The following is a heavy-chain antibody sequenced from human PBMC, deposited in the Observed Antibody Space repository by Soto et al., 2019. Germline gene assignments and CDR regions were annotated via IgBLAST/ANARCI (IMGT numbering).Heavy chain of an antibody. CDR2: INAGNGNT. Sequence: ASVKVSCKASGYTFTSYARHWVRQAPGQRLEWMGWINAGNGNTKYSQKFQGRVTITRDTSASTAYMELSSLRSEDTAVYYCARDPSPYRIAAAFYGMDVWGQGTTVTVSS. CDR1: GYTFTSYA. J-gene: IGHJ6*02. CDR3: ARDPSPYRIAAAFYGMDV. D-gene: IGHD6-13*01. V-gene: IGHV1-3*01.